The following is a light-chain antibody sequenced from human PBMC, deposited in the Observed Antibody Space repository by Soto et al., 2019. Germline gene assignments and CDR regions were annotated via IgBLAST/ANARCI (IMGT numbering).Light chain of an antibody. V-gene: IGLV2-23*01. CDR1: SSDVGSYNF. CDR3: CSYAGSSTWV. J-gene: IGLJ3*02. CDR2: EGS. Sequence: QSAPTQPASVSGSPGQSITISCTGTSSDVGSYNFVSWYQQHPGKAPKLMIYEGSERPSGVSNRFSGSKSGNTASLTISGLQAEDEADYYCCSYAGSSTWVFGGGTKLTVL.